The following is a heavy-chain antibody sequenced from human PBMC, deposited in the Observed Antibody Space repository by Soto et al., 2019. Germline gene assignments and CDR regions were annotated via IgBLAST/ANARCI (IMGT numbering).Heavy chain of an antibody. CDR3: AREGGSGSYYYYYGMDV. J-gene: IGHJ6*02. D-gene: IGHD3-10*01. CDR1: GGTFSSYA. Sequence: ASVKVSCKASGGTFSSYAISWVRQAPGQGLEWMGRIIPILGIANYAQKFQGRVTITADKSTSTAYMELSSLRSEDTAVYYCAREGGSGSYYYYYGMDVWGQGTTVTVSS. V-gene: IGHV1-69*04. CDR2: IIPILGIA.